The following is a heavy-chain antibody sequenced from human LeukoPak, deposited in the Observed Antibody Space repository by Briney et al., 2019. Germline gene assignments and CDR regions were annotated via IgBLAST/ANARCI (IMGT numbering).Heavy chain of an antibody. CDR1: GYTFTGYY. V-gene: IGHV1-2*02. CDR2: INPNSGGT. D-gene: IGHD6-13*01. J-gene: IGHJ4*02. CDR3: ARARQLVLRGLFDY. Sequence: GASVKVSCKASGYTFTGYYMHWVRQAPGQGLEWMGWINPNSGGTNYAQKFQGRVTMTRDTSISTAYMELSRLRSDDTAVYYCARARQLVLRGLFDYWGQGTLVTVSS.